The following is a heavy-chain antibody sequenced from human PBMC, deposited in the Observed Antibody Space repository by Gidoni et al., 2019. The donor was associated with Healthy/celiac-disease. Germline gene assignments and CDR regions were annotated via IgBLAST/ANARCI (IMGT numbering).Heavy chain of an antibody. J-gene: IGHJ5*02. Sequence: QVQLVQSGAEVKKPGSSVKVSCKASGGTFSSYAISWLRTAPGQGLEWMGGIIPIFGTANYAQKFQGRVTITADESTSTAYMELSSLRSEDTAVYYCARDRGYSSSWYDNWFDPWGQGTLVTVSS. D-gene: IGHD6-13*01. CDR2: IIPIFGTA. CDR3: ARDRGYSSSWYDNWFDP. V-gene: IGHV1-69*01. CDR1: GGTFSSYA.